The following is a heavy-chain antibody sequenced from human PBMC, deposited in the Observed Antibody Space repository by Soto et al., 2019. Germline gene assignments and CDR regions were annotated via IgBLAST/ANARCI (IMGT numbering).Heavy chain of an antibody. CDR3: ASVTTALYYDFWSGSPQGYYYYGMDV. CDR2: IIPIFGTA. J-gene: IGHJ6*02. Sequence: ASVKVSCKASGGTFSTYAMSWVPPAPGQGLEWMGGIIPIFGTANYAQKFQGRVTITADESTSTAYMELSSLRSEDTAVYYCASVTTALYYDFWSGSPQGYYYYGMDVWGQRTTVTVS. D-gene: IGHD3-3*01. V-gene: IGHV1-69*13. CDR1: GGTFSTYA.